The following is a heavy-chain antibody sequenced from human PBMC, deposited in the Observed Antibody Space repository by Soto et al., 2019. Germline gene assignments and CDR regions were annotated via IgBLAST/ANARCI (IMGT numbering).Heavy chain of an antibody. J-gene: IGHJ6*03. CDR3: AGGSMVRGVIIRYYYYYMDV. V-gene: IGHV1-8*01. D-gene: IGHD3-10*01. Sequence: ASVKVSCKASGYTFTIYDINWVRQATGQGLEWMGWMNPNSGNTGYAQKFQGRVTMTRNTSISTAYMELSSLRSEDTAVYYCAGGSMVRGVIIRYYYYYMDVWGKGTTVTVSS. CDR2: MNPNSGNT. CDR1: GYTFTIYD.